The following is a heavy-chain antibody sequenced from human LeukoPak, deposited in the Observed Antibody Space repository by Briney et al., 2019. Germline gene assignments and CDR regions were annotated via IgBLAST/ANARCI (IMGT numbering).Heavy chain of an antibody. CDR3: ATGSQYQLSMYYFDY. Sequence: SLRLSCAASGFTFDDYAMHWVRQAPGKGLEWVSGISWNSGSIGYADSVKGRFTISRDNAKNSLYLQMNSLRAEDTALYYCATGSQYQLSMYYFDYWGQGTLVTVSS. CDR1: GFTFDDYA. CDR2: ISWNSGSI. D-gene: IGHD2-2*01. J-gene: IGHJ4*02. V-gene: IGHV3-9*01.